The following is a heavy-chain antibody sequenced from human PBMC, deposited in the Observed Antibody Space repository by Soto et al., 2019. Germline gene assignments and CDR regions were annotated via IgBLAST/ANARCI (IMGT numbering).Heavy chain of an antibody. CDR3: AKTPPGAAAVSRTLDY. V-gene: IGHV3-23*01. CDR2: ISGSGGST. J-gene: IGHJ4*02. Sequence: GGSLRLSCAASGFTFSSYAMSWVRQAPGKGLEWVSAISGSGGSTYYADSVKGRFTISRDNSKNTLYLQMNSLRAEDTAVYYCAKTPPGAAAVSRTLDYWGQGTLVTVSS. CDR1: GFTFSSYA. D-gene: IGHD6-13*01.